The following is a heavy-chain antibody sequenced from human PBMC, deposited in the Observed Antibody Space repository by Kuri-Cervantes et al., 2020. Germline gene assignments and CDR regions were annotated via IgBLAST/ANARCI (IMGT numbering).Heavy chain of an antibody. CDR2: IKQDGSEK. V-gene: IGHV3-7*04. D-gene: IGHD3-22*01. J-gene: IGHJ3*02. Sequence: LSLTCAASGFTFSSYWMSWVRQAPGKGLEWVANIKQDGSEKYYVDSVKGRFTISRDNAKNSLYLQMNSLRAEDTAVYYCARTQITMIVVKSDAFDIWGQGTMVTVSS. CDR1: GFTFSSYW. CDR3: ARTQITMIVVKSDAFDI.